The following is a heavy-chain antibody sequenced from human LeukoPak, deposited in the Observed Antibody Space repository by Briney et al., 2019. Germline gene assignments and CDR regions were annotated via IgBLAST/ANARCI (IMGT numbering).Heavy chain of an antibody. Sequence: GGSLRLSCAASGCIVSTFWMHWVLQAPGKGLVWVARINVEGDYIDYAESVKGRFTISRDSAKNTLYLQMNSLRAEDTGVYSCARDLTGPYDHWGQGTLVIVSS. D-gene: IGHD3-22*01. J-gene: IGHJ4*02. CDR3: ARDLTGPYDH. CDR1: GCIVSTFW. V-gene: IGHV3-74*01. CDR2: INVEGDYI.